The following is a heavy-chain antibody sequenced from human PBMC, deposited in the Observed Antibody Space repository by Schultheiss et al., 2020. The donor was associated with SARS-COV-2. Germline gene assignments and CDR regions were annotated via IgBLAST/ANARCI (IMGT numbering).Heavy chain of an antibody. V-gene: IGHV3-48*04. Sequence: GSLRLSCAASGFTFSNSDMNWVRQAPGKGLEWVSYISSSGSTIYYADSVKGRFTISRYNAKNSLYLQMNSLRAEDTAVYYCARDKTYSGSYYGGDYWGQGALVTVSS. J-gene: IGHJ4*02. D-gene: IGHD1-26*01. CDR2: ISSSGSTI. CDR1: GFTFSNSD. CDR3: ARDKTYSGSYYGGDY.